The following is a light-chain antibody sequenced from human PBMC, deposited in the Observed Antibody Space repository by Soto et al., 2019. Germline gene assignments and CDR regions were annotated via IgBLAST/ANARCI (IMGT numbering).Light chain of an antibody. CDR3: QQYYNWPRT. V-gene: IGKV3-15*01. J-gene: IGKJ1*01. CDR1: QSISSN. CDR2: GAS. Sequence: EIVMTHSPATLSVSPCERATLSFRASQSISSNLAWYQQKPGQAPRLLTYGASTRATGIPARFSGSGSGTEFTLTISSLQPEDFAVYYCQQYYNWPRTFGQGTKVDI.